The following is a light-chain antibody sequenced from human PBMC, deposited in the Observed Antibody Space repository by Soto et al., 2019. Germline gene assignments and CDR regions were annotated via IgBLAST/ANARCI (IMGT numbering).Light chain of an antibody. CDR1: QGINNL. Sequence: DIQMTQSPSSLSASVGDRVTITCRASQGINNLLGWYQQGPGKAPKRLIYAASNLEGGVPSRFSGSGSGTEFTLTFSSLQPEDFGTYYCLHHDTDPFNFGPGTKVDVK. CDR2: AAS. V-gene: IGKV1-17*01. CDR3: LHHDTDPFN. J-gene: IGKJ3*01.